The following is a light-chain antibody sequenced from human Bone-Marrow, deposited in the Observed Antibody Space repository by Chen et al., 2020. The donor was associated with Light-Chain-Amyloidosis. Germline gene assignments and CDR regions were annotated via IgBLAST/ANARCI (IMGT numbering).Light chain of an antibody. J-gene: IGLJ2*01. CDR1: SSDVGNYNL. Sequence: QSALTQPASVSGSPGQSTTISCPGTSSDVGNYNLVSWYQQHPGKAPKLIVYEVPTRPSGVSTRFSGSKSGNTASLTISGLQAEDEAHYYCCSYAGLYTLVFGGGTKLSVV. V-gene: IGLV2-23*02. CDR2: EVP. CDR3: CSYAGLYTLV.